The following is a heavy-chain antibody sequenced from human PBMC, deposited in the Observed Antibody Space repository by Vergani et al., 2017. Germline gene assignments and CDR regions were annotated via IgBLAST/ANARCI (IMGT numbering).Heavy chain of an antibody. CDR3: ARDSRALSIVVVPAAHPMDV. V-gene: IGHV1-69*12. Sequence: QVQLVQSGAEVKKPGSSVKVSCKASGGTFSSYAISWVRQAPGQGLEWMGGIIPIFGTANYAQQFQGRVTITADESTSTAYMELSSLRSEDTAVYYCARDSRALSIVVVPAAHPMDVWGQGTTVTVSS. D-gene: IGHD2-2*01. CDR2: IIPIFGTA. CDR1: GGTFSSYA. J-gene: IGHJ6*02.